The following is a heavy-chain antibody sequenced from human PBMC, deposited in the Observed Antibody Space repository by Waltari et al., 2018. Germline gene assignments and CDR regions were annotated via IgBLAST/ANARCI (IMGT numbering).Heavy chain of an antibody. D-gene: IGHD3-22*01. V-gene: IGHV3-30*18. CDR3: AKGAKGYYYDSTYDY. J-gene: IGHJ4*02. CDR2: ISYDGSNK. Sequence: QVQLVESGGGVVQPGRSLRLSCAASGFTFSSYGMHWVRQAPGKGLEWVAVISYDGSNKYYADSGKGRFTISRDNSKNTLYLQMNSLRAEDTAVYYCAKGAKGYYYDSTYDYWGQGTLVTVSS. CDR1: GFTFSSYG.